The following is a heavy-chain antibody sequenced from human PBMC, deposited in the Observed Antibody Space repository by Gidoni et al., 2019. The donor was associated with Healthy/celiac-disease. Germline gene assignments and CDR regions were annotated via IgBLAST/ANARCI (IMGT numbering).Heavy chain of an antibody. J-gene: IGHJ3*02. CDR3: ARELKDFFGVVIPNSRDAFDI. V-gene: IGHV4-4*02. CDR1: GGSISSSNW. Sequence: QVQLQESGPGLVKPSGTLSLTCAVSGGSISSSNWWSWVRQPPGKGLEWIGEIYHSGSTNYNPSLKSRVTISVDKSKNQFSLKLSSVTAADTAVYYCARELKDFFGVVIPNSRDAFDIWGQGTMVTVSS. D-gene: IGHD3-3*01. CDR2: IYHSGST.